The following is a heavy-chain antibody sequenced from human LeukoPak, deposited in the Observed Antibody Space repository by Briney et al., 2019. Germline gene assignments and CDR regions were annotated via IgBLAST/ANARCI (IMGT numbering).Heavy chain of an antibody. D-gene: IGHD3-9*01. V-gene: IGHV1-69*01. CDR2: IIPIFGTA. J-gene: IGHJ6*02. CDR1: GGTFSSYA. Sequence: SVKVSCKASGGTFSSYAISWVRQAPGQGLEWMGGIIPIFGTANYAQKFQGRVTITADESTSTAYMELSSLRSEDTAVYYCARALKYYDILTGQERRAYYYYGMDVWGQGTTVTVSS. CDR3: ARALKYYDILTGQERRAYYYYGMDV.